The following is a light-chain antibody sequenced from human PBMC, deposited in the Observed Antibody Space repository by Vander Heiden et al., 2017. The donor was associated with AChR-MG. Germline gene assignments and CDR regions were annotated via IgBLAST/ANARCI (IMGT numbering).Light chain of an antibody. V-gene: IGKV3-15*01. Sequence: IVVTQSPGTLSLSPGERATLSCRASQSVGNNLAWYHQKPGQAPSLLIYAASIRATGVPARFSGSRSGTDFTLTVSSLQSEDSAVYYCHQDHKWPYTFGPRTKLEIK. CDR1: QSVGNN. CDR2: AAS. CDR3: HQDHKWPYT. J-gene: IGKJ2*01.